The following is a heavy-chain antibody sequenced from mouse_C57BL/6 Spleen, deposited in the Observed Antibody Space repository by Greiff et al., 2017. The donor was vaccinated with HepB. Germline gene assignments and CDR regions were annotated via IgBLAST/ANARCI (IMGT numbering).Heavy chain of an antibody. CDR2: IYPGDGDT. CDR3: AKGDYDQYYFDY. J-gene: IGHJ2*01. V-gene: IGHV1-80*01. CDR1: GYAFSSYW. D-gene: IGHD2-4*01. Sequence: QVQLKQSGAELVKPGASVKISCKASGYAFSSYWMNWVKQRPGKGLEWIGQIYPGDGDTNYNGKFKGKATLTADTYSSTAYMQLSSLTSEDSAVYFFAKGDYDQYYFDYWGQGTTLTVSS.